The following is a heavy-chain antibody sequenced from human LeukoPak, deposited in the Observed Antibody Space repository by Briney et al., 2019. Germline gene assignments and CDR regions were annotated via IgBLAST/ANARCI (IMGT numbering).Heavy chain of an antibody. V-gene: IGHV3-23*01. CDR2: ISGSGGST. CDR3: TTDRIRGVISTTRALPAWYYFDY. Sequence: GGSLRLSCAASGFTFSSYAMSWVRQAPGKGLEWVSAISGSGGSTYYADSVKGRFTISRDNSKNTLYLQMNSLKTEDTAVYYCTTDRIRGVISTTRALPAWYYFDYWGQGTLVTVSS. J-gene: IGHJ4*02. CDR1: GFTFSSYA. D-gene: IGHD3-10*01.